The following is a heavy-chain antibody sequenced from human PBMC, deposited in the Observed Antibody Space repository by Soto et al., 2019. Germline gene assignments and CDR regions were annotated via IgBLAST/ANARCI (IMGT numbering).Heavy chain of an antibody. CDR3: AKDPSRGAVAGIPFDY. Sequence: GGSLRLSCAASGFTFSSYGMHWVRQAPGKGLEWVAVISYDGSNKYYADSVKGRFTISRDNSKNTLYLQMNSLRAEDTAVYYCAKDPSRGAVAGIPFDYWGQGTLVTVSS. J-gene: IGHJ4*02. CDR2: ISYDGSNK. V-gene: IGHV3-30*18. CDR1: GFTFSSYG. D-gene: IGHD6-19*01.